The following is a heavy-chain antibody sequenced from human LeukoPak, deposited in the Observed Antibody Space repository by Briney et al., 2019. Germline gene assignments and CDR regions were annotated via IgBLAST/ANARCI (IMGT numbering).Heavy chain of an antibody. V-gene: IGHV4-30-2*01. D-gene: IGHD1-26*01. CDR3: ARIVRDAFDI. CDR1: GGSISSGGYS. CDR2: IYHSGST. Sequence: SETLSLTCAVSGGSISSGGYSWSWIRQPPGKGLKWIGYIYHSGSTYYNPSLKSRVTISVDRSKNQFSLKLSSVTAADTAVYYCARIVRDAFDIWGQGTMVTVSS. J-gene: IGHJ3*02.